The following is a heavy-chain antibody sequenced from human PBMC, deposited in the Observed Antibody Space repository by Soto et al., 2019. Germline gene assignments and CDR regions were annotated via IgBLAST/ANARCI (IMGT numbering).Heavy chain of an antibody. CDR2: IYYSGST. CDR1: GGSISSYY. Sequence: SPTLSLPCTVSGGSISSYYWSWIRQPPGKGLEWIGYIYYSGSTNYNPSLKSRVTISVDTSKNQFSLKLSSVTAADTAVYYCARDGRYSSGWYYFDYWGQGTLVTVSS. D-gene: IGHD6-19*01. J-gene: IGHJ4*02. CDR3: ARDGRYSSGWYYFDY. V-gene: IGHV4-59*01.